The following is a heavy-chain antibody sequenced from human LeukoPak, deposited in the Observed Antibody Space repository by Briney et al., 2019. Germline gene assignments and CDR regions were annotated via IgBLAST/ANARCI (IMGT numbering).Heavy chain of an antibody. J-gene: IGHJ3*02. D-gene: IGHD3-22*01. V-gene: IGHV1-18*01. CDR2: ISAYNGNT. CDR3: ARDQDYYDSSAGAFDI. Sequence: ASVKVSCTASGYTFTSYGISWVRQAPGQGLEWMGWISAYNGNTNYAQKLQGRVTMTTDTSTSTAYMELRSLRSDDTAVYYCARDQDYYDSSAGAFDIWGQGTMVTVSS. CDR1: GYTFTSYG.